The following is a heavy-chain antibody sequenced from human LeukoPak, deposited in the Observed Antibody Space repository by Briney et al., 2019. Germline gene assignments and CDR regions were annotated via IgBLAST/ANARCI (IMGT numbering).Heavy chain of an antibody. V-gene: IGHV3-23*01. D-gene: IGHD3-16*01. CDR1: GFTFSSYA. CDR3: AKLGGQELHNYYVAV. Sequence: PGGSLRLSCAASGFTFSSYAMSWVRQAPGKGLQWVSGIIDSGESTYYANFAKGRFTISRDNSNNTLYLQMNSPRAEDTAVYYCAKLGGQELHNYYVAVCGKGTTVAVSS. CDR2: IIDSGEST. J-gene: IGHJ6*03.